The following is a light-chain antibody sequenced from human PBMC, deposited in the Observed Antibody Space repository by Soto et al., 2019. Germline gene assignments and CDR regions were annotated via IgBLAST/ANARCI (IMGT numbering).Light chain of an antibody. CDR2: EVS. CDR3: SSYTSSSTRV. V-gene: IGLV2-14*01. J-gene: IGLJ3*02. Sequence: QSALTQPASVSGSPGQSVTISCTGTSSDVGGYNYVSWYQQHPGKAPKLMIYEVSNRPSGVSNRLSGSKSGNTGSLTISGLQAEDEADYYCSSYTSSSTRVFGGGTKVTVL. CDR1: SSDVGGYNY.